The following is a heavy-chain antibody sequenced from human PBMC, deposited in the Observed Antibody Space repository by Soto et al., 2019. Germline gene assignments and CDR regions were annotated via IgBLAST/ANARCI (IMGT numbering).Heavy chain of an antibody. CDR2: MNPNSGNT. CDR1: GYTLTSYD. Sequence: ASVKVSCKASGYTLTSYDINWVRQATGQGLEWMGWMNPNSGNTGYAQKFQGRVTMTRNTSISTAYMELSSLRSEDTAVYYCARAVGFPNAFDIWGQGTMVTVSS. V-gene: IGHV1-8*01. CDR3: ARAVGFPNAFDI. J-gene: IGHJ3*02.